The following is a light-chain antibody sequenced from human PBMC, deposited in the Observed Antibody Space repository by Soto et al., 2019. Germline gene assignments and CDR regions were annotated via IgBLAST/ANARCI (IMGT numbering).Light chain of an antibody. J-gene: IGLJ1*01. CDR2: GNS. CDR1: SSNIGAGYD. V-gene: IGLV1-40*01. Sequence: QSVLTQPPSVSGAPGQRVTISGTGSSSNIGAGYDVHWYQQLPGTAPKLLIYGNSNRPSGVPDRFSGSKSGTSASLAITGLQAEDEADYYSQSYDSSLSALYVFGTGTKVTVL. CDR3: QSYDSSLSALYV.